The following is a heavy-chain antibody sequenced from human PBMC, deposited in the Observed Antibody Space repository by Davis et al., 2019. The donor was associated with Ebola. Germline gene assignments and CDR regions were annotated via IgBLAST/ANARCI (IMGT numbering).Heavy chain of an antibody. CDR3: ARTTMIEGYNWFDP. Sequence: PGGSLRLSCKGSGYSFTSYWIGWVRQMPGKGLEWMGIIYPGDSDTRYSPSFQGQVTISADKSISTAYLQWSSLKASDTAMYYCARTTMIEGYNWFDPWGQGTLVTVSS. CDR1: GYSFTSYW. CDR2: IYPGDSDT. V-gene: IGHV5-51*01. D-gene: IGHD3-22*01. J-gene: IGHJ5*02.